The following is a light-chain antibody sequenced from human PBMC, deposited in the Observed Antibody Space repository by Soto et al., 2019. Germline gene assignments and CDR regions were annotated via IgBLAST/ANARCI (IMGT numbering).Light chain of an antibody. CDR3: LQHNSFTWT. Sequence: DIQMTQSPSSLSASVGDRVTITCRASQGIRDDVAWYQQKPGKAPKRLIYAASSLQSGVPPRFSGSGSGTEFTLTISSLQPEDFATYYCLQHNSFTWTFGQGTKVDI. CDR2: AAS. V-gene: IGKV1-17*01. CDR1: QGIRDD. J-gene: IGKJ1*01.